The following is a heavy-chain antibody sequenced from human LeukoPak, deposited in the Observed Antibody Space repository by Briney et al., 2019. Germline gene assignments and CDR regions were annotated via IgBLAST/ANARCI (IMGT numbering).Heavy chain of an antibody. Sequence: GGSLRLSCAASGFTFSNYAMSWVRQTPGTGLEWLSAISPDGNYIYYADSVKGRFTTSRDNSKNTLYLQMNSLRVDDTAVYYCAKRHIVVVTAIDAFDIWGQGTMVTVSS. CDR3: AKRHIVVVTAIDAFDI. V-gene: IGHV3-23*01. D-gene: IGHD2-21*02. J-gene: IGHJ3*02. CDR1: GFTFSNYA. CDR2: ISPDGNYI.